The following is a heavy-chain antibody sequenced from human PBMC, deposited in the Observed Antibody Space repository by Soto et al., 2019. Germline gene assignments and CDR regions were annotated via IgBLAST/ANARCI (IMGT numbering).Heavy chain of an antibody. D-gene: IGHD2-2*03. J-gene: IGHJ5*02. V-gene: IGHV4-34*01. CDR1: GGSFSGYY. CDR2: INHSGGT. Sequence: SETLSLTCAVYGGSFSGYYWSWIRQPPGKGLEWIGEINHSGGTNYNPSLKSRVTISVDTSKNQFSLKLSSVTAADTAVYYCARSRVAGYCSSTSCSKGVWFDPWGQGALVTVSS. CDR3: ARSRVAGYCSSTSCSKGVWFDP.